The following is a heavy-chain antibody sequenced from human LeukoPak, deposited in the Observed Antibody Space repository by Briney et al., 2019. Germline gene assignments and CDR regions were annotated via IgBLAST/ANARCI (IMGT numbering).Heavy chain of an antibody. V-gene: IGHV3-7*01. J-gene: IGHJ4*02. CDR2: IRQDGGTK. CDR3: ARDLSYFDY. CDR1: GFTFRTSW. Sequence: PGGSLRLSCAASGFTFRTSWMTWVRQAPGKGLEWVANIRQDGGTKYYVDSVKGRFTIFRDNAKNSLYLQMNSLRVEDTAVYYCARDLSYFDYWGQGTLVTVSS.